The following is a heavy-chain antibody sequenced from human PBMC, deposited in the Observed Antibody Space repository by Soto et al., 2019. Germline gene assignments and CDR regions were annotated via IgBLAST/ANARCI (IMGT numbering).Heavy chain of an antibody. CDR2: ISGSGGST. CDR3: AKWDDPRRNYYYYIDV. D-gene: IGHD1-26*01. J-gene: IGHJ6*03. V-gene: IGHV3-23*01. Sequence: EVQLLDSGGGLVQPGGSLRLSCAASGFTFSSYAMSWVRQAPGKGLEWVSAISGSGGSTDYADSVKGRFTISRDNSKNTLYLQMNSLRAEDTAVYSCAKWDDPRRNYYYYIDVWGKGTTVTVSS. CDR1: GFTFSSYA.